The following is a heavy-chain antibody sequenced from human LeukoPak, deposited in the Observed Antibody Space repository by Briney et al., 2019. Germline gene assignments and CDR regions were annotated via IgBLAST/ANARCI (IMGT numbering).Heavy chain of an antibody. Sequence: GGSLRLSCAASGFTFSSYEMNWVRQAPGKGLEWVSYISSSGSTIYYADSVKGRFTISRDNAKNSLYLQMNSLRAEDTAVYYYARDPGNIAVDYWGQGTLVTVSS. V-gene: IGHV3-48*03. J-gene: IGHJ4*02. CDR1: GFTFSSYE. CDR3: ARDPGNIAVDY. CDR2: ISSSGSTI. D-gene: IGHD6-13*01.